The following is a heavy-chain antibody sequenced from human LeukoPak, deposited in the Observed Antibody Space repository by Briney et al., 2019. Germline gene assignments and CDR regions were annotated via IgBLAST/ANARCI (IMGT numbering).Heavy chain of an antibody. D-gene: IGHD2-2*01. V-gene: IGHV4-34*01. CDR1: GGSFSGYY. J-gene: IGHJ4*02. Sequence: SETLSLTCAVYGGSFSGYYWSCIRQPPGKGLEWIGEINHSGSTNYNPSPKSRVTISVDTSKNQFSLKLSSVTAADTAVYYCAREYCSSTSCYAVLDYWGQGTLVTVSS. CDR2: INHSGST. CDR3: AREYCSSTSCYAVLDY.